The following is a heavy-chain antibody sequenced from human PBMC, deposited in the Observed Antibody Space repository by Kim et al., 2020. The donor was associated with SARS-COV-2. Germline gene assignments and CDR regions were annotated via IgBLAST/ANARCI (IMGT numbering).Heavy chain of an antibody. CDR3: ARENSSSYFTSFYFDY. Sequence: GGSLRLCCAASGFTFSSYTINWVRQAPGKGLEWVSSISSTSSYIYYANSVKGRFTISRDNAKNSLYLQMNSLRAEDTAVYYCARENSSSYFTSFYFDYWG. CDR1: GFTFSSYT. D-gene: IGHD6-13*01. V-gene: IGHV3-21*01. J-gene: IGHJ4*01. CDR2: ISSTSSYI.